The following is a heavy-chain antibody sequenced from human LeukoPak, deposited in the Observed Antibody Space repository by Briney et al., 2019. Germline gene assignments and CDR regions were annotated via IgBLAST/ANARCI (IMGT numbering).Heavy chain of an antibody. CDR2: IYDSGNT. CDR3: ATVGVVVPTSMNYYYMHI. V-gene: IGHV4-59*01. Sequence: SETLSLTCTMSAGSFPNYWSWVRQPPGKGLEWIAYIYDSGNTIYNASLGSRVTASIDRSRKQISLQMSFVTAADTAVYYCATVGVVVPTSMNYYYMHIWGKGTTVTVSS. J-gene: IGHJ6*03. D-gene: IGHD2-21*01. CDR1: AGSFPNY.